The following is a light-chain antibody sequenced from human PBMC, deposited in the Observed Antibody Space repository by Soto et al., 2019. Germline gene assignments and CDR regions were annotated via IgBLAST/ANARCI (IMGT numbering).Light chain of an antibody. V-gene: IGKV1-9*01. J-gene: IGKJ5*01. Sequence: QLTQSPSSLSASVGDRVTITCRASQGISSYLAWYQQKPGKAPKLPIYAASTLQSGVPSRFSGSGSGTDFTLTISSLQPEDFATYYCQQLNSYPITFGQGTRLEIK. CDR3: QQLNSYPIT. CDR2: AAS. CDR1: QGISSY.